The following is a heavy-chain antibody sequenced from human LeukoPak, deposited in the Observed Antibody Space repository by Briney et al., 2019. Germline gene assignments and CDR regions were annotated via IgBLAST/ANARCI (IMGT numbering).Heavy chain of an antibody. D-gene: IGHD1-26*01. J-gene: IGHJ3*01. Sequence: RGESLQISCKVSGYSFTSYCIGWVRQLPGKGLEWMGIIYPGDSGPTYSPSFQGQVTISVDKSINTAYLQWSSLQASDTAMYYCGMSGDRVPLQDDVFDVWGQGTMVTVST. V-gene: IGHV5-51*01. CDR1: GYSFTSYC. CDR3: GMSGDRVPLQDDVFDV. CDR2: IYPGDSGP.